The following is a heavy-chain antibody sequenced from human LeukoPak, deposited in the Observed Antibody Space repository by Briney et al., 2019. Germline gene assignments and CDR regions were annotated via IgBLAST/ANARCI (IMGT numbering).Heavy chain of an antibody. Sequence: SSETLSLTCTVSGGIIRDSGYYWGWIRQPPGKGLEWIGTVFYSGRTYYNSSLQSRVTISVDTSENQFSLRLSSVTAADTAIYYCARLSNDYGDYEGHYWGQGTLVTVSP. D-gene: IGHD4-17*01. CDR2: VFYSGRT. J-gene: IGHJ4*02. V-gene: IGHV4-39*01. CDR3: ARLSNDYGDYEGHY. CDR1: GGIIRDSGYY.